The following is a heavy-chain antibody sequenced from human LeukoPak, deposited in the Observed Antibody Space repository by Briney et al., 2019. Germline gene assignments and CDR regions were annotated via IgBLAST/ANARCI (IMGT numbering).Heavy chain of an antibody. J-gene: IGHJ5*02. CDR3: ARTTYYDILTGYYHGP. D-gene: IGHD3-9*01. CDR1: GSSISSYY. Sequence: PSETLSLTCTVSGSSISSYYWSWIRQPPGKGLEWIGYIYYSGSTNYNPSLKSRVTISVDTSKNQFSLKLSSVTAADTAVYYCARTTYYDILTGYYHGPWGQGTLVTVSS. CDR2: IYYSGST. V-gene: IGHV4-59*01.